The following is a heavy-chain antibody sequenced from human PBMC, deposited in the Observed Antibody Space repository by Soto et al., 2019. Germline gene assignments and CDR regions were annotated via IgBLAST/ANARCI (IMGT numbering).Heavy chain of an antibody. V-gene: IGHV4-31*03. J-gene: IGHJ6*02. CDR2: IYYSGST. Sequence: QVQLQESGPGLVKPSQTLSLTCTVSGDSISSGYYWSWIRQHPGKGLEWIGYIYYSGSTYYNPSLNSRVTMSVDTSKYQFSLSLTSVTAADTAVYYCARDQGGFGDYAVWGQGTTVIVSS. CDR3: ARDQGGFGDYAV. CDR1: GDSISSGYY. D-gene: IGHD4-17*01.